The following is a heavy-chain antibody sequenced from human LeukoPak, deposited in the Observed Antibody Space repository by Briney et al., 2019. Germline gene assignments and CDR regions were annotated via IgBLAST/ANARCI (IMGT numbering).Heavy chain of an antibody. D-gene: IGHD6-13*01. CDR3: ARSGIAAATGVYNWFDP. Sequence: SETLSLTCTVSGGSISSYYWSWIRQPPGKGLEWIGYIYYSGSTNYNPSLKSRVTISVDTSKNQFSLKLSSVTAADTAVYYCARSGIAAATGVYNWFDPWGQGTLVTVSS. CDR2: IYYSGST. J-gene: IGHJ5*02. V-gene: IGHV4-59*01. CDR1: GGSISSYY.